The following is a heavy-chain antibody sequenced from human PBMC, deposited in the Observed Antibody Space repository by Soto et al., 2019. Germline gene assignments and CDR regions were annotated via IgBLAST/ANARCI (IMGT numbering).Heavy chain of an antibody. J-gene: IGHJ4*02. Sequence: GGSLRLSCAASGFTFSGYAMSWVRQAPGKGLEWVSAISGSGGSTYYADSVKGRFTISRDNSKNTLYLQMNSLRAEDTAVYYCAKHRPRIAAAGTYYFDYWGQGTLVTVSS. D-gene: IGHD6-13*01. CDR1: GFTFSGYA. V-gene: IGHV3-23*01. CDR3: AKHRPRIAAAGTYYFDY. CDR2: ISGSGGST.